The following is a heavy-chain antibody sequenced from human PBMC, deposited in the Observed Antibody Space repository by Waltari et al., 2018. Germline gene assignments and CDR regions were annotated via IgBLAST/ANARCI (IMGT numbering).Heavy chain of an antibody. Sequence: QVQLVQSGAEVKKPGASVKVSCKASGYTFTSYYMHWVRQAPGQGLEWMGIINPSGGSTSYAQKFQGRVTMTRDRSTSTVYMELSSLRSEETAVYYCARVSDYYDSSGYYAIWGQGTLVTVSS. CDR3: ARVSDYYDSSGYYAI. CDR1: GYTFTSYY. J-gene: IGHJ4*02. CDR2: INPSGGST. V-gene: IGHV1-46*01. D-gene: IGHD3-22*01.